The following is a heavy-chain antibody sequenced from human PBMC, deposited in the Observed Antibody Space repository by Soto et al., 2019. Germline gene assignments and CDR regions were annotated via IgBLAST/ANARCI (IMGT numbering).Heavy chain of an antibody. Sequence: PSETLSLTCPVSGCSISSGDYYWSWIRQPPGKGLEWIGYIYYSGSTYYNPSLKSRVTISVDTSKNQFSLKLSSVTAADTAVYYCARVRSGSPSIGEYFDYWGQGTLVTVSS. D-gene: IGHD1-26*01. CDR1: GCSISSGDYY. J-gene: IGHJ4*02. CDR2: IYYSGST. CDR3: ARVRSGSPSIGEYFDY. V-gene: IGHV4-30-4*01.